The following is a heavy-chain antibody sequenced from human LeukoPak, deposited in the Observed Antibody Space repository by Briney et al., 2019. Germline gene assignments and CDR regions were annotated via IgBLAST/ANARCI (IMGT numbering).Heavy chain of an antibody. D-gene: IGHD3-22*01. J-gene: IGHJ3*02. CDR1: GFTFSSFA. CDR2: ISASGGST. Sequence: GGSLRLSCAASGFTFSSFATSWVRQAPGKGLEWVSGISASGGSTYYADSVRGRFTISRDNSKNTLYLQMNSLRAEDTAVYYCAKGFCDNSASGVFDIWGQGTMVTVSS. CDR3: AKGFCDNSASGVFDI. V-gene: IGHV3-23*01.